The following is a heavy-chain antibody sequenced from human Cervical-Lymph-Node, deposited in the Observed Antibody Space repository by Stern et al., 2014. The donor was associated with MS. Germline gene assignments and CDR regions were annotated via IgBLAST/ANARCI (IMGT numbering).Heavy chain of an antibody. J-gene: IGHJ5*02. V-gene: IGHV1-69*06. Sequence: QVQLVQSGAEVKKPGSSVKVSCKASGGTFSSYAISWVRKAPGQGLEWMGGIIPIFGTANYAQTFQDRVTITADNSQSQPYIQMSSLRSEDTAVYYCARSTGWIQLWSNWFDPWGQGTLVTVSS. CDR3: ARSTGWIQLWSNWFDP. D-gene: IGHD5-18*01. CDR1: GGTFSSYA. CDR2: IIPIFGTA.